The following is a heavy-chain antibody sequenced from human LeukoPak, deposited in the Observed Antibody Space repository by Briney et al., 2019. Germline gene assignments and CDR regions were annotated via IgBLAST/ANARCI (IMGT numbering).Heavy chain of an antibody. CDR1: GFTFSSYD. Sequence: GGSLRLSCAASGFTFSSYDMHWVRQATGKGLEWVSAIGTAGDTYYPGSVKGRFTISRENAKNSLYLQMNRLRAGDTAVYYCARSSTWYGMDVWGQGTTVTVSS. CDR3: ARSSTWYGMDV. CDR2: IGTAGDT. J-gene: IGHJ6*02. V-gene: IGHV3-13*01. D-gene: IGHD2-2*01.